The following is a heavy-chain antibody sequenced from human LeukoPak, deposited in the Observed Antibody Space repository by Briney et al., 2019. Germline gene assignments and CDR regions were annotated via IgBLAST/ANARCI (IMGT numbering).Heavy chain of an antibody. V-gene: IGHV1-46*01. D-gene: IGHD2-21*02. J-gene: IGHJ4*02. CDR2: INPSGGST. Sequence: ASVKVSCKASGYTFTGYYMHWVRQAPGQGLEWMGIINPSGGSTSYAQKFQGRVTMTRDTSTSTVYMELSSLRSEDTAVYYCAREPGVVVTAIQGFDYWGQGTLVTVSS. CDR3: AREPGVVVTAIQGFDY. CDR1: GYTFTGYY.